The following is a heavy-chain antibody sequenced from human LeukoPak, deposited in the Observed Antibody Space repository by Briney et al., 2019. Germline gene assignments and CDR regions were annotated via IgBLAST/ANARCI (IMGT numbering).Heavy chain of an antibody. CDR1: GFSLTTRGVG. CDR2: IYWDDDK. CDR3: ALRPKSGANWFDP. D-gene: IGHD1-26*01. V-gene: IGHV2-5*02. Sequence: ESGPTLVKPTQTLTLTCSFSGFSLTTRGVGVAWIRQPPAKALEWLALIYWDDDKAYSPSLKHRLTITKDTSKNQVVLTTTNMDPVDTATYFCALRPKSGANWFDPWGQGTLVTVSS. J-gene: IGHJ5*02.